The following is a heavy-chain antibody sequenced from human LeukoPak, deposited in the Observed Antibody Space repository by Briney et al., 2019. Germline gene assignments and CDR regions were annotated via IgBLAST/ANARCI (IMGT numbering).Heavy chain of an antibody. CDR3: ASQYYGSGSYLWFDP. CDR2: ISSRSSYI. V-gene: IGHV3-21*01. Sequence: PGGSLRLSCAASGFTFSSYSMNWVRQAPGKGLEWVSSISSRSSYIYYADSVKGRFTISRDNAKNSLYLQMNSLRAEDTAVYYCASQYYGSGSYLWFDPWGQGTLVTVSS. D-gene: IGHD3-10*01. CDR1: GFTFSSYS. J-gene: IGHJ5*02.